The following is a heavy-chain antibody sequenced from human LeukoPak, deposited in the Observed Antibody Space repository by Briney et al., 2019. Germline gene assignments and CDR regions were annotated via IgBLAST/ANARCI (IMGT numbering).Heavy chain of an antibody. D-gene: IGHD2-21*02. J-gene: IGHJ4*02. CDR3: AKEWEAYCGGDCYPPLDY. CDR2: IWYDGSNK. CDR1: GFTFSSYG. V-gene: IGHV3-33*06. Sequence: GGSLRLSCAASGFTFSSYGMHWVRRAPGKGLEWVAIIWYDGSNKYYADSVKGRFTISRDNSKNTLYLQMNSLRAEDTAVYYCAKEWEAYCGGDCYPPLDYWGQGTLVTVSS.